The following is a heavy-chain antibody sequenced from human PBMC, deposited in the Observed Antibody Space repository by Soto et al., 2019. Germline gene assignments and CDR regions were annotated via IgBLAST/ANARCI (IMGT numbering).Heavy chain of an antibody. D-gene: IGHD6-13*01. V-gene: IGHV4-59*01. Sequence: SETLSLTCTVSGGSISSYYWSWIRQPPGKGLEWIGYIYYSGSTNYNPSLKSRVTISVDTSKNQFSLKRSSVTAADTSVYYCARDIAGSSYYYYYGMDVWGQGTTVTVSS. CDR1: GGSISSYY. J-gene: IGHJ6*02. CDR3: ARDIAGSSYYYYYGMDV. CDR2: IYYSGST.